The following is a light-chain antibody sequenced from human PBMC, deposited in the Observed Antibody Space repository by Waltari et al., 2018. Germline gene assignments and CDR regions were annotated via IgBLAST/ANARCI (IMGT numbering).Light chain of an antibody. Sequence: DIVMTQSPDSLAVSLGERATINCKSSQSVLLSSNNKNYLAWYQQKPGQPPKLLIYWASTRESGVPDRFSGSGSGTDFTLTISSLQAEDVAVYYCQQYYSTLTFGPGTKVDIK. CDR1: QSVLLSSNNKNY. J-gene: IGKJ3*01. CDR3: QQYYSTLT. CDR2: WAS. V-gene: IGKV4-1*01.